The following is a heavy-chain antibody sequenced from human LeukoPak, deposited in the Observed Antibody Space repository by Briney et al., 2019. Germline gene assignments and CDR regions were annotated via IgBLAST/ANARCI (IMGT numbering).Heavy chain of an antibody. J-gene: IGHJ4*02. CDR3: ARDNRGWSRDF. D-gene: IGHD6-19*01. CDR2: ITSTGSLT. Sequence: PGGSLKLSCVASGFSFNTYSMTWVRQAPGKGLEWVSTITSTGSLTFYPDSIKGRFTVPRDDAKSSLYLEMNSLRAEDTAVYYCARDNRGWSRDFWGQGTLVTVSS. V-gene: IGHV3-21*06. CDR1: GFSFNTYS.